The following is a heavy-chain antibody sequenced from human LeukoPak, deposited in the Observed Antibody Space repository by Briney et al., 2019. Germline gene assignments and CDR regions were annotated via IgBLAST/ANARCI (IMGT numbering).Heavy chain of an antibody. J-gene: IGHJ4*02. CDR1: GGSISNTNYY. Sequence: PSETLSLTCTVSGGSISNTNYYWAWIRQPPGRGLEWIGSIYYTGTTFDNPSLKSRVTLSVDTSKNQFSLRLTSVTAADTAVYHCARKEWVPYYFDYWGQGALVTVSS. CDR3: ARKEWVPYYFDY. V-gene: IGHV4-39*07. D-gene: IGHD3-3*01. CDR2: IYYTGTT.